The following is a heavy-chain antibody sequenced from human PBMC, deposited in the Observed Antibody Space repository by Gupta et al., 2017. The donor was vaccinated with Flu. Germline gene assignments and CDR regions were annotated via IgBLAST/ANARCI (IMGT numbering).Heavy chain of an antibody. CDR3: ARQKDWGWAFDY. Sequence: IGSTYYDGTTYYNPSLKSRVTTSMDTSKNRFSLTLRSVTAADTAVYFCARQKDWGWAFDYWAQGMLVTVSS. CDR2: TYYDGTT. J-gene: IGHJ4*02. V-gene: IGHV4-39*01. D-gene: IGHD7-27*01.